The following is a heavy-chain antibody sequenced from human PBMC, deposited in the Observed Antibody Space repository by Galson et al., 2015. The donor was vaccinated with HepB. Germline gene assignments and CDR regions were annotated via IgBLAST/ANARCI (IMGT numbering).Heavy chain of an antibody. D-gene: IGHD6-6*01. CDR3: ARDRQLVSNWFDP. Sequence: SVKVSCKASGYTFTSYAMHWVRQAPGQRLEWMGWINAGNGNTKYSQKFQGRVTITRDTSASTAYMELSSLRSEDTAVYYCARDRQLVSNWFDPWGQGTLVTVSS. J-gene: IGHJ5*02. CDR2: INAGNGNT. V-gene: IGHV1-3*01. CDR1: GYTFTSYA.